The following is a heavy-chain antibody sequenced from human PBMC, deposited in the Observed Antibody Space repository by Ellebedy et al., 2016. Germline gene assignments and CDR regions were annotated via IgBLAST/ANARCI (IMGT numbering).Heavy chain of an antibody. Sequence: GESLKISCAASGFIFSDHYMDWVRQAPGKGLEWVGRITNNPDSYRKQYAASVRGRFTIPRDDSKNSLYLQLNSLKTEDTAVYYCARDHATALDVWGKGTTVTVSS. CDR3: ARDHATALDV. V-gene: IGHV3-72*01. CDR2: ITNNPDSYRK. D-gene: IGHD5-18*01. J-gene: IGHJ6*04. CDR1: GFIFSDHY.